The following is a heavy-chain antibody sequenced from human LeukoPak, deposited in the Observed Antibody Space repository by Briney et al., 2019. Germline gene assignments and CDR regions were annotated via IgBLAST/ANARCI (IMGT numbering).Heavy chain of an antibody. CDR2: ISSSSSYT. Sequence: GGSLRLSCTVSGLTFSDYYMSWIRQAPGKGLEWVSYISSSSSYTNYADSVKGRFTISRDNAKNSLYLQMNSLRAEDTAVYYCASIPNDYTDYWGQGTLVTVSS. CDR3: ASIPNDYTDY. CDR1: GLTFSDYY. V-gene: IGHV3-11*06. J-gene: IGHJ4*02. D-gene: IGHD4/OR15-4a*01.